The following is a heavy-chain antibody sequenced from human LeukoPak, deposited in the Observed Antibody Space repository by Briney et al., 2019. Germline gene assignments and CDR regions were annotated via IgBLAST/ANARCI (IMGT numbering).Heavy chain of an antibody. CDR3: ARAVRFGDPTVAFDI. V-gene: IGHV1-2*02. J-gene: IGHJ3*02. Sequence: GASVKVSCKASGYTFTGYYMHWVRQAPGQGLEWMGWINPNSGGTNYAQKFQGRVTMTRDTSISTAYMELSRLRSDDTAVYYCARAVRFGDPTVAFDIWGQGTMVTVSS. CDR2: INPNSGGT. D-gene: IGHD3-10*01. CDR1: GYTFTGYY.